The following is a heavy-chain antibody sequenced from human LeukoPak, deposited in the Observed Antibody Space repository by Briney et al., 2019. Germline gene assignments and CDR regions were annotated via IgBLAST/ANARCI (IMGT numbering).Heavy chain of an antibody. V-gene: IGHV3-23*01. J-gene: IGHJ6*02. CDR2: ISGSGGST. D-gene: IGHD2-2*01. Sequence: RSGGSLRLSCAASGFTFSSYAMSWVRQAPGKGLEWVSAISGSGGSTYYADSVKGRFTISRDNSKNTLYLQMNSLRAEDTAVYYCATSLGYCSSTSCYWALYYYYGMDVWGQGTTVTVSS. CDR3: ATSLGYCSSTSCYWALYYYYGMDV. CDR1: GFTFSSYA.